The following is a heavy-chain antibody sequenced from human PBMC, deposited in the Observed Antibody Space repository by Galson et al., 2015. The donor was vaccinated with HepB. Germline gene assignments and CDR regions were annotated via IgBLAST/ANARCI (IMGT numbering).Heavy chain of an antibody. CDR3: ARVLKAVGSARDGYKLPYYFDY. D-gene: IGHD5-24*01. CDR2: IYYSGST. CDR1: GGSISSYY. J-gene: IGHJ4*02. V-gene: IGHV4-59*01. Sequence: LSLTCTVSGGSISSYYWSWIRQPPGKGLEWIGYIYYSGSTNYNPSLKSRVTISIDTSKNQFSLKLNSVTAADTAVYYCARVLKAVGSARDGYKLPYYFDYWGQGTLVTVSS.